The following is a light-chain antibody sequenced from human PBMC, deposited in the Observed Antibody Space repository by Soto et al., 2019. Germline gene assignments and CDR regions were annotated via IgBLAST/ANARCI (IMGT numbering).Light chain of an antibody. Sequence: QLVLTQSPSASASLGASVKLTCTLSSGHSSYAIAWHQQQPEKGPRYLMKVNSDGSHSKGDGIPDRFSGSSSGAERYLTISSLQSEDEADYYCQTWGTGLQALFGGGTQLTVL. CDR2: VNSDGSH. CDR1: SGHSSYA. CDR3: QTWGTGLQAL. V-gene: IGLV4-69*01. J-gene: IGLJ7*01.